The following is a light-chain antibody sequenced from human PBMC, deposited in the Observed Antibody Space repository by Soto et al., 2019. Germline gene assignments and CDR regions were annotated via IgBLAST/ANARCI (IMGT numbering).Light chain of an antibody. CDR3: QQRHNWPIT. CDR1: QSVSSN. J-gene: IGKJ1*01. V-gene: IGKV3-15*01. CDR2: RTS. Sequence: EIVMTQSPATLSVSPGERATLSCRASQSVSSNLAWYQQKPGQAPRLLMFRTSSRATGFPARFSGSGSGTDFILTISSLDPEDFGVYFCQQRHNWPITFGQGTKVDIK.